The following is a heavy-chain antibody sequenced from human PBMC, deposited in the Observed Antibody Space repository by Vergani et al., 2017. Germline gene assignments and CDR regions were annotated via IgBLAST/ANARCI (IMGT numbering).Heavy chain of an antibody. CDR3: ARVYGDYGYDAFDI. Sequence: EVQLVESGGGLVQPGGSLRLSCAASGFTFSSYEMNWVRQAPGKGLEWVSYISSSGSTIYYADSVKGRFTISRDNAKNSLYLQMNSLRAEDTAVYYCARVYGDYGYDAFDIWGQGTMVTVSS. CDR2: ISSSGSTI. J-gene: IGHJ3*02. V-gene: IGHV3-48*03. D-gene: IGHD4-17*01. CDR1: GFTFSSYE.